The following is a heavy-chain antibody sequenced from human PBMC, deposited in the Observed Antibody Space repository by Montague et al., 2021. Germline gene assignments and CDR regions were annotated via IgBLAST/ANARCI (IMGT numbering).Heavy chain of an antibody. CDR1: GDSVASNEAT. D-gene: IGHD5-24*01. V-gene: IGHV6-1*01. CDR3: ARGWQKRFDP. CDR2: TYYRSKRYN. Sequence: CAISGDSVASNEATWNWEGQSPSRGLRWLGRTYYRSKRYNEYAISVKSRITVNPDTSKNQFSLLLNSVTPEDTAVYYCARGWQKRFDPWGQGTLVTVSS. J-gene: IGHJ5*02.